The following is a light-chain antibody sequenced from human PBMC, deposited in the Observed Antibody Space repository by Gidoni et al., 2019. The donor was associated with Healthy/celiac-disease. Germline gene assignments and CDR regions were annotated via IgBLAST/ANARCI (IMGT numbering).Light chain of an antibody. V-gene: IGKV3-20*01. CDR3: QQYGSSPRT. J-gene: IGKJ1*01. CDR1: QSASSSY. CDR2: GAS. Sequence: MVLPQSPGTLSLSPGESATLSCRASQSASSSYLAWYQQKPGQAPRLLIYGASSRATGIPDRFSGSGSGTDFTLTISRLEPEDFAVYYCQQYGSSPRTFGQGTKVEIK.